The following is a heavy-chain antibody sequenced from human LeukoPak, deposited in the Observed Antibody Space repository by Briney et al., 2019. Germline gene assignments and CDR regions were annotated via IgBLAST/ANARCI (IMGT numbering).Heavy chain of an antibody. V-gene: IGHV3-73*01. CDR3: TRQAVTTYFDY. Sequence: GGSLRLSCAASGFTFSGSAMHWVRQASGKGLEWVGRIRSKANSYATAYAASVKGRFTISRDDSKNTAYLQMNSLKTKDTAVYYCTRQAVTTYFDYWGQGTLVTVSS. CDR2: IRSKANSYAT. CDR1: GFTFSGSA. J-gene: IGHJ4*02. D-gene: IGHD4-17*01.